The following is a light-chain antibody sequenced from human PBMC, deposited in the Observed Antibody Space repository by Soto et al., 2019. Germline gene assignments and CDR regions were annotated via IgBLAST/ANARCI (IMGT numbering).Light chain of an antibody. Sequence: QSALTQPASVSGSPGQSITISCTGTSSDVGAYNYVSWYQQHPGKAPKLMIYEVSNRPSGVSNRFSGSKSDNTASLTISGLRAEDEADYYCTSYTTKSTWIFGGGTKVTVL. J-gene: IGLJ2*01. V-gene: IGLV2-14*01. CDR3: TSYTTKSTWI. CDR2: EVS. CDR1: SSDVGAYNY.